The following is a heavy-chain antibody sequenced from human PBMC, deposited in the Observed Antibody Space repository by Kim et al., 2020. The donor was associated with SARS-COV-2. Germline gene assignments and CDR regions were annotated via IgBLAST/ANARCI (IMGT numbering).Heavy chain of an antibody. CDR1: GFTFSSYG. CDR3: AKVHDDRGDNYFDY. Sequence: GGSLRLSCAASGFTFSSYGMHWVRQAPGKGLEWVAVISYDGSNKYYADSVKGRFTISRDNSKNTLYLQMNSLRAEDTAVYYCAKVHDDRGDNYFDYWGQGTLVTVSS. D-gene: IGHD3-16*01. V-gene: IGHV3-30*18. CDR2: ISYDGSNK. J-gene: IGHJ4*02.